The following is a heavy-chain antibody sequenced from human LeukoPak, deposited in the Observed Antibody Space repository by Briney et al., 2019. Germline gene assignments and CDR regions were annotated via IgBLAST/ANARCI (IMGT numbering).Heavy chain of an antibody. CDR2: IYYTGST. Sequence: SETLSLTCSVSGVSISSLYWSWIRQPPGKGLEWIGYIYYTGSTNYNPSLKSRVTMFVDMSKNQFSMRLSSVTAADTAVYYCARHRAYSSSSPFDYWGQGTLVTVSS. CDR1: GVSISSLY. J-gene: IGHJ4*02. CDR3: ARHRAYSSSSPFDY. D-gene: IGHD6-6*01. V-gene: IGHV4-59*08.